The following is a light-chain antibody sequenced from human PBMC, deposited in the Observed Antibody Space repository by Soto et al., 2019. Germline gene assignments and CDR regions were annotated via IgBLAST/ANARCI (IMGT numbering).Light chain of an antibody. Sequence: EIVLTQSPATLSVSPGNRATLSCRASQSVNSDLAWYQQKPGQAPRLLIYGASTRATGTPTRFGGSGSGTEFTLPISRLQSEDFAVYFCQQYNNWPPYTFGQGTKLEIK. CDR1: QSVNSD. CDR2: GAS. V-gene: IGKV3-15*01. CDR3: QQYNNWPPYT. J-gene: IGKJ2*01.